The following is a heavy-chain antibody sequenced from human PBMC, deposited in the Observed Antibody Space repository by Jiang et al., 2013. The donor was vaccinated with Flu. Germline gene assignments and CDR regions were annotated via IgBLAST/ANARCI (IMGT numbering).Heavy chain of an antibody. V-gene: IGHV4-38-2*02. CDR2: SIIVGAP. Sequence: WIRQPPGKGWSGLGVSIIVGAPYXNPSLKSRVTISVDTSKNQFSLKLSSVTAADTAVYYCARGAYYDFWSGYYGGGSYFDYWGQGTLVTVSS. D-gene: IGHD3-3*01. J-gene: IGHJ4*02. CDR3: ARGAYYDFWSGYYGGGSYFDY.